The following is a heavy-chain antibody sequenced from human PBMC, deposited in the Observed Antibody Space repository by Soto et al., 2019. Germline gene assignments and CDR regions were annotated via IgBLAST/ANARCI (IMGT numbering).Heavy chain of an antibody. Sequence: EVQLVESGGGLVQPGGSLRVSCAASGFTFSSYWMHWVRQAPGKGLVWVSRINSDGSSTSYADSVKGRFTISRDNAKNTLYLQMNSLRAEDTGVYYCAREYSSSRYFDYWGQGTLVTVSS. CDR1: GFTFSSYW. J-gene: IGHJ4*02. V-gene: IGHV3-74*01. CDR2: INSDGSST. CDR3: AREYSSSRYFDY. D-gene: IGHD6-13*01.